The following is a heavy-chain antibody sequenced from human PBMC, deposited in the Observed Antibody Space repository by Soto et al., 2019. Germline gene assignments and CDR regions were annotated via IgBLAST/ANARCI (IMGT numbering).Heavy chain of an antibody. CDR1: GVRFLSTV. V-gene: IGHV3-23*01. CDR2: ITGSGAST. Sequence: HPGGSLRLSCEVSGVRFLSTVLSWVRQPPGKGLEWVSGITGSGASTHYADAVKGRFTISRDNSNNTLFLQMKSLRAEDTAVYYCATVMVRTLIPHAFERWGQGTVVTVSS. CDR3: ATVMVRTLIPHAFER. J-gene: IGHJ3*02. D-gene: IGHD2-21*01.